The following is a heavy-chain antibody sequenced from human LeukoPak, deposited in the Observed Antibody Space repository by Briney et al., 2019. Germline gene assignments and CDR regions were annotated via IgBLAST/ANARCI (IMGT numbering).Heavy chain of an antibody. Sequence: SETLSHTCAVYGGSFSGYYWSWIRQPPGKGLEWIGEINHSGSTNYNPSLKSRVTISVDTSKNQFSLKLSSVTAADTAVYYCARYGYYDSSGYKYWGQGTLVTVSS. CDR2: INHSGST. V-gene: IGHV4-34*01. CDR1: GGSFSGYY. D-gene: IGHD3-22*01. CDR3: ARYGYYDSSGYKY. J-gene: IGHJ4*02.